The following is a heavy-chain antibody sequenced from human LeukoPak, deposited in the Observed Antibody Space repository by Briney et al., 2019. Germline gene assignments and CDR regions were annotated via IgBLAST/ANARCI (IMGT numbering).Heavy chain of an antibody. CDR3: ARAGYSSNWYGTYYFDY. D-gene: IGHD6-13*01. CDR2: INHSGST. CDR1: GGSFSGYY. J-gene: IGHJ4*02. V-gene: IGHV4-34*01. Sequence: SETLSLTCAVYGGSFSGYYWSWIRQPPGKGLEWIWEINHSGSTNYNPSLKSRVTISVDTSKNQFSLKLSSVTAADTAVYYFARAGYSSNWYGTYYFDYWGQGTLVTVSS.